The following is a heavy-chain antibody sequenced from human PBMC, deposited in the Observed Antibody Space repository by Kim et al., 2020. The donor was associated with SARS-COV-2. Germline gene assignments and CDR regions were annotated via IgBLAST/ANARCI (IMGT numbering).Heavy chain of an antibody. V-gene: IGHV1-24*01. CDR2: FDPEDGET. D-gene: IGHD3-10*01. J-gene: IGHJ6*02. CDR3: ATDLHFAGKIERQLYYYGSGYGMDV. CDR1: GYTLTELS. Sequence: ASVKVSCKVSGYTLTELSMHWVRQAPGKGLEWMGGFDPEDGETIYAQKFQGRVTMTEDTSTDTAYMELSSLRSEDTAVYYCATDLHFAGKIERQLYYYGSGYGMDVWGQGTTVTVSS.